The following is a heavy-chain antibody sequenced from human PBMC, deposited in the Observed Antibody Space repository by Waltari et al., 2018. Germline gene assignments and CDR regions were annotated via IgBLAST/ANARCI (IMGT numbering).Heavy chain of an antibody. CDR1: GYPFTSYD. CDR3: ARKGYDSSGYPRPHDY. CDR2: MNPNSGNT. J-gene: IGHJ4*02. Sequence: QVQLVQSGAEVKKPWASVKVPCKASGYPFTSYDLDSVRQASGQGLEWMGWMNPNSGNTGYAQKFQGRVTVTRNTSISTAYMELSSLRSEDTAVYYCARKGYDSSGYPRPHDYWGQGTLVTVSS. V-gene: IGHV1-8*03. D-gene: IGHD3-22*01.